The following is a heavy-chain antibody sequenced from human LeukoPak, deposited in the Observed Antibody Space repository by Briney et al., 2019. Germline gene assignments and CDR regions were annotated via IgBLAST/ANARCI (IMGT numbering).Heavy chain of an antibody. D-gene: IGHD6-13*01. CDR3: ARISSSNWYNERGAFDV. J-gene: IGHJ3*01. V-gene: IGHV4-38-2*02. CDR1: GYSISSGYY. CDR2: IYHSGST. Sequence: NPSETLSLTCTVSGYSISSGYYWGWIRQPPGEGLEWIGSIYHSGSTYYNPSLKSRVIISLDTSKNQFSLKLRSVTAADTAVYYCARISSSNWYNERGAFDVWGQGTMVTVSS.